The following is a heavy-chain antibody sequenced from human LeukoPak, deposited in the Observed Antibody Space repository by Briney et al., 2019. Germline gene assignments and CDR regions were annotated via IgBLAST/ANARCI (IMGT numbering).Heavy chain of an antibody. CDR3: ARGPRFGELLWHWFDP. V-gene: IGHV4-38-2*02. D-gene: IGHD3-10*01. CDR1: GYSISSGHY. J-gene: IGHJ5*02. CDR2: MYHSGST. Sequence: SETLSLTCTVSGYSISSGHYWGWIRPPPGKGLEWIGSMYHSGSTYYNPPLKSRVTISEDTSKNQFSLKLRSVTAADTAVYYCARGPRFGELLWHWFDPWGQGTLVSVSS.